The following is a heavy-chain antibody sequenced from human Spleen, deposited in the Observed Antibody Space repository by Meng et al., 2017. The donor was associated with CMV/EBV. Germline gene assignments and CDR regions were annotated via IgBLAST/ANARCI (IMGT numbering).Heavy chain of an antibody. D-gene: IGHD6-6*01. CDR3: ARGPHSSSPYFDY. V-gene: IGHV1-8*03. CDR2: MNPNSGNT. Sequence: CEASGYTFTSYEISWVRQATGQGLEWMGWMNPNSGNTGYAQKFQGRVTITRNTSISTAYMELSSLRSEDTAVYYCARGPHSSSPYFDYWGQGTLVTVSS. J-gene: IGHJ4*02. CDR1: GYTFTSYE.